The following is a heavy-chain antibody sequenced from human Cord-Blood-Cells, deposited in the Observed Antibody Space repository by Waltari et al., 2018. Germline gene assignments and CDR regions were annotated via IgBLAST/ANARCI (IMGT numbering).Heavy chain of an antibody. CDR1: GGTFRSCA. Sequence: QVQLVQSGAEVKKPGSSVKVSCKASGGTFRSCAISRLRRAPGQGLEWMGGIIPIFGTANYAQNFQGRVTITADESTSTAYMELSSLRSEDTAVYYCARTYSSSSGGGGAFDIWGQGTMVTVSS. CDR3: ARTYSSSSGGGGAFDI. V-gene: IGHV1-69*12. CDR2: IIPIFGTA. J-gene: IGHJ3*02. D-gene: IGHD6-6*01.